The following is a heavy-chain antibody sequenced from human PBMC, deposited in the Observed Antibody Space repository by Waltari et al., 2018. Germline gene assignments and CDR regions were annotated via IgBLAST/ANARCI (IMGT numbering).Heavy chain of an antibody. Sequence: QVQLVQSGAEVKKPGASVKVSCKASGYTFTEYYIHWVRQAPGQGLEWMGWISPNSGDTKFAQRFQGRVTMTRDTSISKAYMELSRLTSDDTAVYYCARGSRYCTSTTCPSSAFDVWGQGTTVTLSS. V-gene: IGHV1-2*02. CDR1: GYTFTEYY. J-gene: IGHJ6*02. D-gene: IGHD2-2*01. CDR3: ARGSRYCTSTTCPSSAFDV. CDR2: ISPNSGDT.